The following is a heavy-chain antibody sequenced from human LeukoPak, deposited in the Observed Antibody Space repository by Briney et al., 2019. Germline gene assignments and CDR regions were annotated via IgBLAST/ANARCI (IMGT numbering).Heavy chain of an antibody. CDR1: GASISSDY. D-gene: IGHD2-15*01. V-gene: IGHV4-59*01. J-gene: IGHJ5*02. Sequence: SETLSLTCTVSGASISSDYWNWIRQPPGKGLEWIGYIHYTGTTNYNPSLKSRVTISVDTSKTQFSLKLNSVTAADTAVYYCARDSHGYCSGGSCYSGGWFDPWGQGTLVTVSS. CDR3: ARDSHGYCSGGSCYSGGWFDP. CDR2: IHYTGTT.